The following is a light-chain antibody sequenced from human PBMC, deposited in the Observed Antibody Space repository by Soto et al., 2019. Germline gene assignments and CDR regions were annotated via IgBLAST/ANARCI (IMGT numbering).Light chain of an antibody. Sequence: QAVVTQPPSVSGAPGQRVTISCTGSSFNIGAGYDVHWYQQLPGTAPKLLIYNNINRPSGVPDRFSGSKSGTSASLAITGLQPEDEAYYYCQSYDTMLSGPGVFGGGTKLTVL. CDR2: NNI. CDR1: SFNIGAGYD. CDR3: QSYDTMLSGPGV. V-gene: IGLV1-40*01. J-gene: IGLJ2*01.